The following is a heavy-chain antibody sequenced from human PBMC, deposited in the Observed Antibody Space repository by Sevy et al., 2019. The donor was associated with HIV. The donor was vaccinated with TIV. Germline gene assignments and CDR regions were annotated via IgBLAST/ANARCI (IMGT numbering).Heavy chain of an antibody. Sequence: GGSLRLSCAGSGFTFSSYWMSWVRQAPGKGLEWVANINQDGSGKNYVDSVKGRFTISRDNAKNSLYLQMNSLRAEDTAVYYCARDPFRKADYWGQGTLVTVSS. CDR2: INQDGSGK. CDR1: GFTFSSYW. J-gene: IGHJ4*02. CDR3: ARDPFRKADY. V-gene: IGHV3-7*01.